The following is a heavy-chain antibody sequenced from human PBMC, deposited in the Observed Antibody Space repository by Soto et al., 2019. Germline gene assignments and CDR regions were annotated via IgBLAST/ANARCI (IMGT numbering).Heavy chain of an antibody. CDR1: GFTFSSYA. CDR2: ISGSAGST. Sequence: PGGSLRLSCAASGFTFSSYAMNWVRQAPGKGLEWFSAISGSAGSTYYADSVKGRFTISRDTSKNTLYLQMNSLRAEDTAVYYCAKGSFGDLLYPYDYWGQGTLVTVSS. V-gene: IGHV3-23*01. CDR3: AKGSFGDLLYPYDY. J-gene: IGHJ4*02. D-gene: IGHD3-10*01.